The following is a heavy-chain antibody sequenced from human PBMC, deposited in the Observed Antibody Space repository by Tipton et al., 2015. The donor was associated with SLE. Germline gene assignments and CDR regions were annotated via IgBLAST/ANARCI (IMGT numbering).Heavy chain of an antibody. D-gene: IGHD2-15*01. CDR1: GGSISNYY. CDR2: IYYSGST. CDR3: ARAAPSGALAWYSDL. J-gene: IGHJ2*01. Sequence: LRLSCTVSGGSISNYYWSWIRQPPGKGLYWIGYIYYSGSTNYNPSLKSRVTISVDTSKNQFSLKLSSVTAADTALYYCARAAPSGALAWYSDLWARGTLVTVPS. V-gene: IGHV4-59*01.